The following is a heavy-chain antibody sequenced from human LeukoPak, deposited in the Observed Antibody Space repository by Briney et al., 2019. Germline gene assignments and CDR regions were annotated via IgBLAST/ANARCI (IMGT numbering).Heavy chain of an antibody. CDR1: GGTFSSYA. J-gene: IGHJ4*02. D-gene: IGHD1-26*01. V-gene: IGHV1-69*05. Sequence: SVKVSCKASGGTFSSYAISWVRQAPGQGLEWMGGIIPIFGTANYAQKFQGRVAMTTDESTSTAYMELSSLRSEDTAVYYCARVFARSGEISGSYFYYWGQGTLVTVSS. CDR2: IIPIFGTA. CDR3: ARVFARSGEISGSYFYY.